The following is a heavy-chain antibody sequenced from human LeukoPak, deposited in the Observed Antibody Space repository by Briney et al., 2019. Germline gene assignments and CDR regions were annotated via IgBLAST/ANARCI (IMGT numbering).Heavy chain of an antibody. D-gene: IGHD3-22*01. J-gene: IGHJ4*02. CDR1: GGSFSGYY. V-gene: IGHV4-34*01. CDR2: INHSGST. CDR3: ARRYYDSSGFYSQDD. Sequence: SETLSLTCAVYGGSFSGYYWSWIRQPPGKGLEWIGEINHSGSTNYNPSLKSRVTISVDTSKNQFSLKLSSVTAADTAVYYCARRYYDSSGFYSQDDWGQGTLVTVSS.